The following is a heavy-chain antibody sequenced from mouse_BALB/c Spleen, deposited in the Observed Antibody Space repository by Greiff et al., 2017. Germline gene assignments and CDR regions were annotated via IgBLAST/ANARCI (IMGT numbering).Heavy chain of an antibody. CDR3: ARYWEYAMDY. Sequence: EVKLQESGGGLVQPGGSRKLSCAASGFTFSSFGMHWVRQAPEKGLEWVAYISSGSSTIYYADTVKGRFTISRDNPKNTLFLQMTSLRSEDTAMYYCARYWEYAMDYWGQGTSVTVSS. CDR2: ISSGSSTI. D-gene: IGHD4-1*01. V-gene: IGHV5-17*02. J-gene: IGHJ4*01. CDR1: GFTFSSFG.